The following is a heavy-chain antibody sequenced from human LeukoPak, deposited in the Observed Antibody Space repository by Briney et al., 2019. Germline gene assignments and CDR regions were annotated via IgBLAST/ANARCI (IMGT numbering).Heavy chain of an antibody. Sequence: GGSLRLSCAASGFTFSSYWMTWVRQAPGKGLEWVANINQDESEKYYVDSVKGRFTISRDNAKNSLYLQMNSLRAEDTAVYYCAELGITMIGGVWGKGTTVTISS. CDR3: AELGITMIGGV. CDR2: INQDESEK. J-gene: IGHJ6*04. CDR1: GFTFSSYW. V-gene: IGHV3-7*01. D-gene: IGHD3-10*02.